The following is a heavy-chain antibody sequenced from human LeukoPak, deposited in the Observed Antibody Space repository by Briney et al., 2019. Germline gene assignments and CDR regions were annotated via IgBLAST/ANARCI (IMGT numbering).Heavy chain of an antibody. CDR3: ARAVTTYYAMDV. D-gene: IGHD4-17*01. CDR1: GYTFTGYY. Sequence: GASVEVPCKASGYTFTGYYMHWVRQAPGQGLEWMGWINPNSGDTNYAQKFQGRVTMTRDTSISTAYMELSRLRSDDTAVYYCARAVTTYYAMDVWGQGTTFTVSS. V-gene: IGHV1-2*02. CDR2: INPNSGDT. J-gene: IGHJ6*02.